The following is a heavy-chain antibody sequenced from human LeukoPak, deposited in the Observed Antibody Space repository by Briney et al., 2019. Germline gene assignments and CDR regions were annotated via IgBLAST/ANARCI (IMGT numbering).Heavy chain of an antibody. D-gene: IGHD6-13*01. V-gene: IGHV3-23*01. CDR3: AREGRYSSTWYRGWYFDY. J-gene: IGHJ4*02. CDR1: GFAFSSYA. CDR2: LSGSGSTT. Sequence: PGGSLRLSCAASGFAFSSYAMSWVRQAPGKGLEWASGLSGSGSTTYDADSVKGRFTTSRDNSKKTLYLQVNSLRAEDTAMYFCAREGRYSSTWYRGWYFDYWGQGTLVTVSS.